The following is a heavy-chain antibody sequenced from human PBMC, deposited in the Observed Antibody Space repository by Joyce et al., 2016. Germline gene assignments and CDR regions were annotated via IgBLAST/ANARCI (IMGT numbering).Heavy chain of an antibody. CDR1: GFTFDDYT. CDR2: SSWDGHST. D-gene: IGHD6-19*01. Sequence: EVQLVESGGAVVQPGGSLRLSCVASGFTFDDYTMNWVRQAPVKCLEWVSLSSWDGHSTYDADSVEGRFTISRDNSENSLYLQMDSLRTEDTAFYYCAKDRAVAGTGFWFDPWGHGTLVTVSS. J-gene: IGHJ5*02. CDR3: AKDRAVAGTGFWFDP. V-gene: IGHV3-43*01.